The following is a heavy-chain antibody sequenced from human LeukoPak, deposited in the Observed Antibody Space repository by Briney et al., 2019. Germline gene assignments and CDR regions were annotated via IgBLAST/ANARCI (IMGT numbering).Heavy chain of an antibody. J-gene: IGHJ5*02. V-gene: IGHV3-7*01. D-gene: IGHD5-18*01. Sequence: TGGSLRLSCAVSGFTVSSNYMTWVRKAPGKGLEWVANIKQDGSEKYYVDSVKGRFTISRDNAKKSLYLEMNSLRAEDTAVYYCARGASGIQIWFFDPWGQGTLVTVSS. CDR2: IKQDGSEK. CDR3: ARGASGIQIWFFDP. CDR1: GFTVSSNY.